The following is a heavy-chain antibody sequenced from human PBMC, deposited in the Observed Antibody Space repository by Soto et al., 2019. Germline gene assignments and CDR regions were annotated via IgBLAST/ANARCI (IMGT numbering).Heavy chain of an antibody. CDR2: IWYDGSNK. V-gene: IGHV3-33*01. D-gene: IGHD2-15*01. CDR1: GFTFSSYG. J-gene: IGHJ4*02. CDR3: ASRGRYCSRSNSCYYYFDS. Sequence: GGSLRLSCAASGFTFSSYGMHWVRQAPGKGLEWVAVIWYDGSNKYYADSVKGRFTISRDNSKNTLYLQMNSLRAEDTAVYYCASRGRYCSRSNSCYYYFDSWVKGTLVTVSP.